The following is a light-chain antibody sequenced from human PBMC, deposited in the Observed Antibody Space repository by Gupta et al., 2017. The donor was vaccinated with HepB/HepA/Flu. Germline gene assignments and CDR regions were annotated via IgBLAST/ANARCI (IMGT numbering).Light chain of an antibody. V-gene: IGKV3-20*01. CDR3: QQYGSSPPYT. CDR2: GAS. J-gene: IGKJ2*01. CDR1: QSVSSSY. Sequence: IVLTQSPATLSLPPGERATLSCRASQSVSSSYLAWYQQKPGQAPRLLIYGASSSATGIPDRFSGSGSGTDFALTISRLEPEDFAVYYCQQYGSSPPYTFGQGTKMEIK.